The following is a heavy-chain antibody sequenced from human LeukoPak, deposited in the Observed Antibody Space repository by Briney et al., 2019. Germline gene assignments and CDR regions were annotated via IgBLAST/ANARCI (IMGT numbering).Heavy chain of an antibody. J-gene: IGHJ4*02. V-gene: IGHV3-23*01. CDR2: ISGSGGST. Sequence: PGGSLRLSCAASGFTFSSYGMSWVRQAPGKGLEWVSAISGSGGSTYYADSVKGRFTISRDNSKNTLYLQMNSLRAEDTAVYYCAKVRIQLFYFDYWGQGTLVTVSS. CDR3: AKVRIQLFYFDY. CDR1: GFTFSSYG. D-gene: IGHD5-18*01.